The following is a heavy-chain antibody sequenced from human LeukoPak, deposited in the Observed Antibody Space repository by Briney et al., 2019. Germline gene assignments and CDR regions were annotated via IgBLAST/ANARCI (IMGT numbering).Heavy chain of an antibody. CDR3: AKSGGYGLIDY. CDR2: IYFSGST. J-gene: IGHJ4*02. D-gene: IGHD1-26*01. V-gene: IGHV4-59*04. CDR1: GGSFSGYY. Sequence: SETLSLTCAVYGGSFSGYYCGWIRQPPGKGLEWIGCIYFSGSTYYNASLQSRVTISIETSKNQISLRLNSVTAADTAMYYCAKSGGYGLIDYWGQGTLVTVSS.